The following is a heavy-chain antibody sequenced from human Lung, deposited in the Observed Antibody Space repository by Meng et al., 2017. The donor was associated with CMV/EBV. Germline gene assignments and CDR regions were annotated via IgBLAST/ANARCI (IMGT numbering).Heavy chain of an antibody. D-gene: IGHD2-2*01. Sequence: LSLTXAASGFIVSNYYMSWVRQAPEGGLEWVSVIFRTDTTVYAESVKGRFTISRDNSKNMLYLQVNSLRAEDTAVYYCVKGTGPAAIYYHGMDVWGQGXTVTVSS. CDR2: IFRTDTT. CDR3: VKGTGPAAIYYHGMDV. CDR1: GFIVSNYY. V-gene: IGHV3-53*01. J-gene: IGHJ6*02.